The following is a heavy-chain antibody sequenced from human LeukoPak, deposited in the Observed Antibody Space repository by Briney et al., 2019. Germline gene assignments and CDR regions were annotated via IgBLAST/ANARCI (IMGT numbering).Heavy chain of an antibody. CDR1: GFTFSSYS. CDR3: AKDRLTVVYSYGSREGPDYYYGMDV. J-gene: IGHJ6*02. CDR2: ISSSSSYI. V-gene: IGHV3-21*01. D-gene: IGHD5-18*01. Sequence: PGGSLRLCCAASGFTFSSYSMNWVRQAPGKGLEWVSSISSSSSYIYYADSVKGRFTISRDNSKNTLYLQMNSLRAEDTAVYYCAKDRLTVVYSYGSREGPDYYYGMDVWGQGTTVTVSS.